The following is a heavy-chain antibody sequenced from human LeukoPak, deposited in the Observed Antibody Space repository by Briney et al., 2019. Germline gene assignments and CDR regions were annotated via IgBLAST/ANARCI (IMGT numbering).Heavy chain of an antibody. CDR1: GFTFSSYG. CDR3: AKDITIFGEYFQH. V-gene: IGHV3-30*02. J-gene: IGHJ1*01. D-gene: IGHD3-3*01. CDR2: IRYDGSNK. Sequence: GGSLRLSCAASGFTFSSYGMHWVRQAPGKGLEWVAFIRYDGSNKYYADSVKGRFTISRDNSKNTLYLQMNSLRAEDTAVYYCAKDITIFGEYFQHWGQGTLVTVSS.